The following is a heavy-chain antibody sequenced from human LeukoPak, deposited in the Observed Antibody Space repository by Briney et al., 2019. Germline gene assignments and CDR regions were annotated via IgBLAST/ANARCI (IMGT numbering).Heavy chain of an antibody. CDR3: ASHGSGWPDYYYYGMDV. Sequence: GRSLRLSCAASGFTFSSYAMHWVRQAPGKGLEWVAVISYGGSNKYYADSVKGRFTISRDNSKNTLYLQMNSLRAEDTAVYYCASHGSGWPDYYYYGMDVWGQGTTVTVSS. CDR2: ISYGGSNK. J-gene: IGHJ6*02. D-gene: IGHD6-19*01. V-gene: IGHV3-30-3*01. CDR1: GFTFSSYA.